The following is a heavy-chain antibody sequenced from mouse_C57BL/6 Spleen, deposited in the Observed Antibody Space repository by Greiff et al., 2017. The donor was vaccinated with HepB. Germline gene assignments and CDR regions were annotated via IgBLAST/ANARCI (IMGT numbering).Heavy chain of an antibody. J-gene: IGHJ2*01. Sequence: EVKVVESGGGLVKPGGSLKLSCAASGFTFSSYAMSWVRQTPEKRLEWVATISDGGSYTYYPDNVKGRFTISRDNAKNNLYLQMSHLKSEDTAMYYCARGRDYYYGSSYVDYFDYWGQGTTLTVSS. CDR1: GFTFSSYA. V-gene: IGHV5-4*03. CDR2: ISDGGSYT. CDR3: ARGRDYYYGSSYVDYFDY. D-gene: IGHD1-1*01.